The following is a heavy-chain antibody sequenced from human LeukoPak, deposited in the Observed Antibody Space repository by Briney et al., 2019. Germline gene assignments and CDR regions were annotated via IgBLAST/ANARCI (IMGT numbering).Heavy chain of an antibody. J-gene: IGHJ4*02. D-gene: IGHD2-15*01. V-gene: IGHV4-59*08. CDR3: AKTLGGLGYCSD. Sequence: PSEALSLTCTVSGGSISSYYWSWIRQPPGKGLEWIGYIYYSGSTNYNPSLKSRVTISIDTSKNQFSLKLSSVTAADTAVYYCAKTLGGLGYCSDWGQGTLVTVSS. CDR2: IYYSGST. CDR1: GGSISSYY.